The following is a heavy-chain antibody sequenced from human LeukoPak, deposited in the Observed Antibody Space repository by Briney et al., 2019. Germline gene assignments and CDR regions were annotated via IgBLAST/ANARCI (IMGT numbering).Heavy chain of an antibody. CDR3: ATDASIYDSRGYYYLW. D-gene: IGHD3-22*01. Sequence: ASVKVSCXASGGTFSRYAISWVRLAPGQGLEWMGGIIPIFGTANYAQKFQGRVTITADESSTTSYMELSGLRSEDTAVYYCATDASIYDSRGYYYLWWGQGTLVTVSS. V-gene: IGHV1-69*13. CDR2: IIPIFGTA. J-gene: IGHJ4*02. CDR1: GGTFSRYA.